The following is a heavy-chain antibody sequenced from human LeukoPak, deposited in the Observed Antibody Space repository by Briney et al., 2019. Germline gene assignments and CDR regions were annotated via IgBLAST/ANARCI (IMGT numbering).Heavy chain of an antibody. D-gene: IGHD1-26*01. CDR2: IRYDGSNK. J-gene: IGHJ4*02. CDR1: GFTFSIYG. Sequence: GGPLSLSCAVSGFTFSIYGMHWVRHSPGKGLVHVAFIRYDGSNKYYADSVKGRFTISRHNSKNTLYLQMNSLRAEQTAVYYCAKDSMPRIVGATAWGQGTLVTVSS. CDR3: AKDSMPRIVGATA. V-gene: IGHV3-30*02.